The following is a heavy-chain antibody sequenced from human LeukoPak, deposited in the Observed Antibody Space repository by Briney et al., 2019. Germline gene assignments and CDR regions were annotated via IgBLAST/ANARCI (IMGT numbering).Heavy chain of an antibody. D-gene: IGHD6-13*01. CDR3: ARVAPGIAAHFDY. Sequence: SVKVSCKASGGTFSSYAISWVRQAPGQGLEWMGRIIPIFGTANYAQKFQGRVTITTDESTSTAYMELSSLRSEDTAVYYCARVAPGIAAHFDYWGQGTLVTVSS. J-gene: IGHJ4*02. CDR2: IIPIFGTA. CDR1: GGTFSSYA. V-gene: IGHV1-69*05.